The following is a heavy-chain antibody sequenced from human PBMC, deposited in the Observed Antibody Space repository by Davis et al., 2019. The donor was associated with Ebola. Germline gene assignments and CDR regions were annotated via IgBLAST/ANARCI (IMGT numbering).Heavy chain of an antibody. J-gene: IGHJ4*02. V-gene: IGHV3-33*01. CDR1: GFTFSSYG. Sequence: GESLKISCAASGFTFSSYGMHWVRQAPGKGLEWVAVIWYDGSNKYYADSVKGRFTISRDNSKNTLYLQMNSLRAEDTAVYYCARGACGGDCSFDYWGQGTLVTVSS. CDR3: ARGACGGDCSFDY. D-gene: IGHD2-21*01. CDR2: IWYDGSNK.